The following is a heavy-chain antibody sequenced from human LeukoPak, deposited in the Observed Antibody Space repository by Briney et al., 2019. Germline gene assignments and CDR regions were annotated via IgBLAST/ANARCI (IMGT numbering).Heavy chain of an antibody. D-gene: IGHD1-26*01. V-gene: IGHV4-39*01. CDR1: GGSISSSSYY. Sequence: SETLSLTCTVSGGSISSSSYYWGWIRQPPGKGLEWIGSIYYSGSTSYNPSLKSRVTISVDTSKNQFSLKLSSVTAADTAVYYCARHRRSPWYFDYWGQGTLVTVSS. CDR3: ARHRRSPWYFDY. CDR2: IYYSGST. J-gene: IGHJ4*02.